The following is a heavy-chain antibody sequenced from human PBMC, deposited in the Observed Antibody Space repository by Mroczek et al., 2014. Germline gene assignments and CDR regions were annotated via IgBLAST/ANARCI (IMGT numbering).Heavy chain of an antibody. CDR3: ARWRRAAGTGGDGMDV. CDR2: ISSSSSYI. CDR1: GFTFSSYS. D-gene: IGHD6-13*01. V-gene: IGHV3-21*01. J-gene: IGHJ6*02. Sequence: VQLQESGGGLVKPGGSLRLSCAASGFTFSSYSMNWVRQAPGKGLEWVSSISSSSSYIYYADSVKGRFTISRDNAKNSLYLQMNSLRAEDTAVYYCARWRRAAGTGGDGMDVVGPRDHGHRLL.